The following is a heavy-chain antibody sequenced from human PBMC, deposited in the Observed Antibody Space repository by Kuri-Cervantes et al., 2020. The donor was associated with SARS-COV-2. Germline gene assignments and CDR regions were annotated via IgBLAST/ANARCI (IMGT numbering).Heavy chain of an antibody. D-gene: IGHD3-3*01. CDR3: ARWDDFWSGDDAFDI. Sequence: SVKVSCKASGGTFSSYAISWVRQAPGQGLEWMGGIIPIFGTADYAQKFQGRVTITTDESTSTAYMELSSLRSEDTAVYYCARWDDFWSGDDAFDIWGQGTMVTVSS. J-gene: IGHJ3*02. V-gene: IGHV1-69*05. CDR2: IIPIFGTA. CDR1: GGTFSSYA.